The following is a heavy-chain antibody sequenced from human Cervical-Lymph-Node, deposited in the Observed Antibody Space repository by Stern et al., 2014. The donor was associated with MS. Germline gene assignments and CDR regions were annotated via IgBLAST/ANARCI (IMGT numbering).Heavy chain of an antibody. Sequence: QVQLVQSGAELKKPGSSVKVSCKASGGSLSTYTITWVRQAPGQGLEWMGRIIPALNVATYAQKFQGRLTITADKSTSTAYMEMSSLRSDDTAVYYCAGPAPLDWGQGTLVTVSS. CDR3: AGPAPLD. J-gene: IGHJ4*02. CDR1: GGSLSTYT. CDR2: IIPALNVA. V-gene: IGHV1-69*09. D-gene: IGHD2-2*01.